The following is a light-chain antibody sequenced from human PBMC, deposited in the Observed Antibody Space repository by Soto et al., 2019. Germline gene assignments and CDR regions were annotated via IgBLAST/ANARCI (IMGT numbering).Light chain of an antibody. CDR2: DVS. J-gene: IGLJ1*01. CDR3: CSYAGSDTYV. Sequence: QSALTQPRSVSGSPGQSVTISCTGTSSDVGGYNYVSWYQQHPGKAPKLMIYDVSKRPSGVPDRFSGSKSGNTASLTISGLQAEDEDDYYCCSYAGSDTYVFGTGTKVTVL. CDR1: SSDVGGYNY. V-gene: IGLV2-11*01.